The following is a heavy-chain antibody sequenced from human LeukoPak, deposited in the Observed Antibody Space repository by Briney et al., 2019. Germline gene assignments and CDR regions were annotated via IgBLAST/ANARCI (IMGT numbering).Heavy chain of an antibody. V-gene: IGHV3-33*01. J-gene: IGHJ4*02. Sequence: GGSLRLSCTASGFTFADYAMSWFRQAPGKGLEWVAVIWYDGSNKYYADSVKGRFTISRDNSKNTLYLQMNSLRAEDTAVYYCARDHSSGWYSDYFDYWGQGTLVTVSS. CDR2: IWYDGSNK. CDR3: ARDHSSGWYSDYFDY. CDR1: GFTFADYA. D-gene: IGHD6-19*01.